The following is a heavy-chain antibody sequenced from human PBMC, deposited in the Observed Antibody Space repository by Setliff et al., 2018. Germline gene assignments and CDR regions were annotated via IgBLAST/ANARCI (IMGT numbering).Heavy chain of an antibody. J-gene: IGHJ3*02. CDR3: ARGLERNAFDI. Sequence: SETLSLTCAVYGGSFSSYYWGWIRQPPGKGLEWIGSIYYSGSTYYNPSLKSRVTISVDTSKNQFSLKLSSVTAADTALYYCARGLERNAFDIWGQGTMVTVSS. V-gene: IGHV4-34*01. CDR2: IYYSGST. CDR1: GGSFSSYY. D-gene: IGHD1-1*01.